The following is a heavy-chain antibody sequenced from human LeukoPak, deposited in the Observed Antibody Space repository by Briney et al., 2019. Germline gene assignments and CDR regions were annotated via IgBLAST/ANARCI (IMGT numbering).Heavy chain of an antibody. CDR2: ISHSGST. V-gene: IGHV4-34*01. CDR3: ARGYSSSWYDSTYNWFDP. Sequence: PSETLSLTCAVYGGSFSGYYWSWVRQPPGKGLEGIGEISHSGSTKYNPPLKSPVTISVATSKNQFSLKLSSVTAADTAVYYCARGYSSSWYDSTYNWFDPWGQGTLVTVSS. D-gene: IGHD6-13*01. J-gene: IGHJ5*02. CDR1: GGSFSGYY.